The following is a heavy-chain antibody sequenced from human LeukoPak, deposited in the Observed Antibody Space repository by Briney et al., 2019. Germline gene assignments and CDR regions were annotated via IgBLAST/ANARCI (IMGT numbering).Heavy chain of an antibody. V-gene: IGHV1-46*01. CDR1: GGTFSSYA. CDR2: INPSGGST. J-gene: IGHJ5*02. D-gene: IGHD3-22*01. Sequence: ASVKVSCKASGGTFSSYAISWVRQAPGQGLEWMGIINPSGGSTSYAQKFQGRVTMTRDTSTSTVYMELSSLRSEDTAVYYCAREVGYYDSSGLDWFDPWGQGTLVTVSS. CDR3: AREVGYYDSSGLDWFDP.